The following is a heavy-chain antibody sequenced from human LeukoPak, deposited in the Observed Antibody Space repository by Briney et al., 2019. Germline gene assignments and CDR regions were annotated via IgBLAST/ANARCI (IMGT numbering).Heavy chain of an antibody. J-gene: IGHJ4*02. V-gene: IGHV3-23*01. Sequence: GGSLRLSCAAFGFTFSTYAITWVRQAPGKGLEWVSAISGSGAGIYYADSVKGRFTISRDNSKNTLYLQMNSLRAEDTAVYYCASAKAGVHDSSGYPWYFDYWGQGTLVTVSS. CDR2: ISGSGAGI. CDR3: ASAKAGVHDSSGYPWYFDY. D-gene: IGHD3-22*01. CDR1: GFTFSTYA.